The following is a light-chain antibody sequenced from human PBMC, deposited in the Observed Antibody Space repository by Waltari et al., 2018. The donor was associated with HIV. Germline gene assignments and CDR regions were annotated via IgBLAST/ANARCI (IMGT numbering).Light chain of an antibody. Sequence: QSALTQPASVSGSPGQSITISCTATTSDVASYNLVSWYQQHPGKAPKVMIYAVTKRPSGVSSRFSGSKSGNTASLTISWLQAEDEADYYCCSYAGTGTYVFGTGTKVTVL. V-gene: IGLV2-23*02. J-gene: IGLJ1*01. CDR3: CSYAGTGTYV. CDR2: AVT. CDR1: TSDVASYNL.